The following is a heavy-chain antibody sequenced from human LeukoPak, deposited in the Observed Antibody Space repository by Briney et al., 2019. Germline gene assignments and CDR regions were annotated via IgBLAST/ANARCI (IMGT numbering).Heavy chain of an antibody. D-gene: IGHD6-13*01. CDR2: IYTSGST. J-gene: IGHJ4*02. V-gene: IGHV4-4*07. CDR1: GGSISSYY. Sequence: SETLSLTCTVSGGSISSYYWSWIRQPAGKGLEWIGRIYTSGSTNYNPSLKSRVTMSVDTSKNQFSLKLSSVTAADTAVYYCARGGRSSSWAVPLYYFDYWGQGTLVTVSS. CDR3: ARGGRSSSWAVPLYYFDY.